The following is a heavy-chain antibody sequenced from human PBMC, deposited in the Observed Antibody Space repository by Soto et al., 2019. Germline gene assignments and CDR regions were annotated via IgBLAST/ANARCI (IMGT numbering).Heavy chain of an antibody. CDR3: ARDLHFHTP. Sequence: GGSLRLSCAASGFIVSSNYMTWVRQAPGRGLEWVSIIYSGGSTYYADSVKGRFTISRDKSENTLYLQMNSLRAEDTAVYFCARDLHFHTPWGQGTLVTVSS. CDR2: IYSGGST. CDR1: GFIVSSNY. V-gene: IGHV3-66*01. J-gene: IGHJ5*02.